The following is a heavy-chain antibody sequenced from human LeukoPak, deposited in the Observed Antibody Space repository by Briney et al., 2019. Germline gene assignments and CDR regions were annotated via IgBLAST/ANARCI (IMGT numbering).Heavy chain of an antibody. V-gene: IGHV3-7*01. D-gene: IGHD6-13*01. CDR2: IKQHGSEK. Sequence: GWSLRLSCPASRFTFSSLWMSWVRQAPGKGLAGVANIKQHGSEKYYVDSVKGRFNIPRDNAKNSLYLQMNSLRAGDTAVYYCAKEGHTEAVGAKVDDWGQGTLVTVSA. CDR3: AKEGHTEAVGAKVDD. CDR1: RFTFSSLW. J-gene: IGHJ4*02.